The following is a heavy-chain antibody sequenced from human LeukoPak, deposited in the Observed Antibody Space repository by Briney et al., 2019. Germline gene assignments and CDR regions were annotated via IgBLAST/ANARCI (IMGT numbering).Heavy chain of an antibody. V-gene: IGHV4-30-2*01. CDR3: ARWDTANLFDY. J-gene: IGHJ4*02. Sequence: SQTLSLTCAVSGGSISSGGYSWSWIRQPPGKGLEWIGYIYHSGSTYYNPSLKSRVTISVDTSKNQFSLKLSSVTAADTAVYYCARWDTANLFDYWGQGTLVTVSS. D-gene: IGHD5-18*01. CDR1: GGSISSGGYS. CDR2: IYHSGST.